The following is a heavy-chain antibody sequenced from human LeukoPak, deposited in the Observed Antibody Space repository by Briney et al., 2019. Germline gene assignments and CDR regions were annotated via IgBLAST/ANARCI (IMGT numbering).Heavy chain of an antibody. CDR3: ARLNYDFWSGYPQGYFDY. CDR2: IYYSGST. J-gene: IGHJ4*02. Sequence: SETLSLTGTVSGGSISSYYWSWIRQPPGKGLEWIGYIYYSGSTNYNPSLKSRVTISVDTSKNQFSLKLSSVTAADAAVYYCARLNYDFWSGYPQGYFDYWGQGTLVTVSS. D-gene: IGHD3-3*01. V-gene: IGHV4-59*01. CDR1: GGSISSYY.